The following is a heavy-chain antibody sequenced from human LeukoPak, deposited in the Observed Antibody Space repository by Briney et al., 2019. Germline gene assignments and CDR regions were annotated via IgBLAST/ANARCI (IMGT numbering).Heavy chain of an antibody. CDR3: AKRGVVIRVILVGFHKEAYSFDP. Sequence: PGGSLRRSCSASGFTFTGHTMTWLRQAPGKGLEWVSILGGREGRRYYADSGKGRFTISGDKSKNTLYLQMNSQGGEDTAVYFCAKRGVVIRVILVGFHKEAYSFDPWGQGALVTVSS. V-gene: IGHV3-23*01. CDR1: GFTFTGHT. CDR2: LGGREGRR. D-gene: IGHD2-15*01. J-gene: IGHJ5*02.